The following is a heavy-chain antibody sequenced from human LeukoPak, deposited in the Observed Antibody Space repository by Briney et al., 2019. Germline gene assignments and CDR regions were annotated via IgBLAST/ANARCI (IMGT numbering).Heavy chain of an antibody. CDR2: IYTSGST. CDR3: ARISDCSSSSCPYYYYMDV. J-gene: IGHJ6*03. CDR1: GGSIRSYY. Sequence: SETLSLTCTVSGGSIRSYYWSWIRQPAGKGLEWIGRIYTSGSTNYSPSLESRVTMSVDTSKNQFSLKLSSVTAADTAVYYCARISDCSSSSCPYYYYMDVWGKGTTVTVSS. D-gene: IGHD2-2*01. V-gene: IGHV4-4*07.